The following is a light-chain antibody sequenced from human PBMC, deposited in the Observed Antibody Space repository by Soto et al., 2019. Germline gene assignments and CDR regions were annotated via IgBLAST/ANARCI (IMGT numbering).Light chain of an antibody. V-gene: IGKV3-20*01. CDR2: GAS. CDR1: QSVSINY. CDR3: QQYGSSPIT. Sequence: EIVLTQSPGTLSLSPGERATLSCRASQSVSINYLAWYQHKPGQAPRILIFGASSRATGIPDRFSGSGSGTDFTLTISRLEPEDFAVYYCQQYGSSPITFGQGTRLEIK. J-gene: IGKJ5*01.